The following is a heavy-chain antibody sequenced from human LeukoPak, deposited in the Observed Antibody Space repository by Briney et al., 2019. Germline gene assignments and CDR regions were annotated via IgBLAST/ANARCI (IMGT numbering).Heavy chain of an antibody. CDR3: AGGRTIFGVSSALQH. CDR2: IIPIFGTA. D-gene: IGHD3-3*01. Sequence: SVKVSCKASGGTFSSYAISWVRQAPGQGLEWMGGIIPIFGTANYAQKFQGRVTITADESTSTAYMELSSLRSEDTAVYYCAGGRTIFGVSSALQHWGQGTLVTVSS. V-gene: IGHV1-69*13. J-gene: IGHJ1*01. CDR1: GGTFSSYA.